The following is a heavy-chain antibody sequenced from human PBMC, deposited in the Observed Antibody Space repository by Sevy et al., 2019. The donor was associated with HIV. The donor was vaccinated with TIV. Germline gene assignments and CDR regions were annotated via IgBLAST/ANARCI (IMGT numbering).Heavy chain of an antibody. V-gene: IGHV4-34*01. Sequence: SETLSLTCAVYGGSFSGYYWSWIRQPPGKGLEWIGEINHSGSTNYNPSLKSRVTISVDTSKNQFSLMLSSVTAADTAVYYCARGEVVPAAIGLGGFDYWGQGTLVTVSS. CDR3: ARGEVVPAAIGLGGFDY. CDR2: INHSGST. J-gene: IGHJ4*02. CDR1: GGSFSGYY. D-gene: IGHD2-2*02.